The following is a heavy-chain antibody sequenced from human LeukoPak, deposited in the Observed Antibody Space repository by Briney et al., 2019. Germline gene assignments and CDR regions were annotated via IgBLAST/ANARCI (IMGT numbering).Heavy chain of an antibody. CDR2: INPNSGGT. CDR3: ARDRRYYDSSGYYYNYYGMDV. V-gene: IGHV1-2*02. CDR1: GYTFTGYY. J-gene: IGHJ6*02. Sequence: GASVTVSCKTSGYTFTGYYIHWVRQAPGQGLEWMGWINPNSGGTNYAQKFQGRVTMTRDTSISTAYMELSRLRSDDTAVYYCARDRRYYDSSGYYYNYYGMDVWGQGTTVTVSS. D-gene: IGHD3-22*01.